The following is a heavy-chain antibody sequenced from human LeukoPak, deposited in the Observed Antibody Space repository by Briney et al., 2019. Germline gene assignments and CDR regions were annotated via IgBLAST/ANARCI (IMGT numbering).Heavy chain of an antibody. CDR2: IYHSGST. CDR1: GYSISSGYY. V-gene: IGHV4-38-2*02. Sequence: SETLSLTCTVSGYSISSGYYWGWIRQPPGKGLEWIGNIYHSGSTYYNPSLKSRVTISVDTSKNQFSLKLSSVTAADTAVYYCARRTLGSYYDILWGQGTLVTVSS. J-gene: IGHJ4*02. CDR3: ARRTLGSYYDIL. D-gene: IGHD1-26*01.